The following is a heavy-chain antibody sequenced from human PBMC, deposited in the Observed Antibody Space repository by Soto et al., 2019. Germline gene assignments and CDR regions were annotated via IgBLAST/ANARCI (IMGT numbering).Heavy chain of an antibody. V-gene: IGHV4-31*03. Sequence: SETLSLTCPVSGGSISSGGYYWSWIRQHPGKGLEWIGYIYYSGSTYYNPSLKSRVTISVDTSKNQFSLKLSSVTAADTAVYYCARVITMVRGVIHFDYWGQGTLVTVSS. CDR3: ARVITMVRGVIHFDY. J-gene: IGHJ4*02. CDR2: IYYSGST. CDR1: GGSISSGGYY. D-gene: IGHD3-10*01.